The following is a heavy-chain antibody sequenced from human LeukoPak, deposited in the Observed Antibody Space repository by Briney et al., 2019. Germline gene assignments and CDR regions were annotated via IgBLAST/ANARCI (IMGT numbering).Heavy chain of an antibody. V-gene: IGHV4-34*01. CDR3: ARLRITMVRGVRLACYGMDV. Sequence: PSETLSLTCAVYGGSFSGYYWSWIRQPPGKGLEWIGEINHSGSTNYNPSLKSRVTISVDTSKNQFSLKLSSVTAADTAVYYCARLRITMVRGVRLACYGMDVWGQGTTVTVSS. D-gene: IGHD3-10*01. CDR1: GGSFSGYY. J-gene: IGHJ6*02. CDR2: INHSGST.